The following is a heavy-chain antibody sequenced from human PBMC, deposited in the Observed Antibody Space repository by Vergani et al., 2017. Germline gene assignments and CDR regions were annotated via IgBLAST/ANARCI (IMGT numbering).Heavy chain of an antibody. CDR3: ARISGGSAPYLHY. CDR2: IKRVGTET. V-gene: IGHV3-7*01. J-gene: IGHJ1*01. Sequence: EVHLEESGGGLVQPGGSLRLPCAAPGFTFGDYYMAWIRLAPGKGLDWVASIKRVGTETFYVDSVKGRFTISRDNAKTTLYLQMNSLRDEDRGVYYCARISGGSAPYLHYWGQGTLVTVAS. CDR1: GFTFGDYY. D-gene: IGHD2-15*01.